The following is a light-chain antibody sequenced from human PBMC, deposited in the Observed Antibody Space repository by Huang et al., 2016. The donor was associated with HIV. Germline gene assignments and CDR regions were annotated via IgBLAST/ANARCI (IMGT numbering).Light chain of an antibody. Sequence: ELVLTQSPATLSLSPGQRATLSCRASQSVSSYLAWYQQKPGQAPGLIIYDTSKRATGVPARFSGSGSGTDFTLTINRLEPEDFAVYYCQQHSNWPLLGQGTKLEI. CDR2: DTS. V-gene: IGKV3-11*01. CDR3: QQHSNWPL. CDR1: QSVSSY. J-gene: IGKJ2*01.